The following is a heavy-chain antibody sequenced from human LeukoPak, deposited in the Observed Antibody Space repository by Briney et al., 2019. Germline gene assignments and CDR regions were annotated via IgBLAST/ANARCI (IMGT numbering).Heavy chain of an antibody. CDR2: ISGSGGST. CDR1: GFTFSSYA. Sequence: GGSLGLSCAASGFTFSSYAMSWVRQAPGKGLEWASAISGSGGSTYYADSVKGRFTISRDNSKNTLYLQMNSLRAEDTAVYYCASPPRTMVVINFFDYWGQGTLVTVSS. CDR3: ASPPRTMVVINFFDY. D-gene: IGHD4-23*01. J-gene: IGHJ4*02. V-gene: IGHV3-23*01.